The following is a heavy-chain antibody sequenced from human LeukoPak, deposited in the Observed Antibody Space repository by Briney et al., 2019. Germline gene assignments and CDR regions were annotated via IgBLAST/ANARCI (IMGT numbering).Heavy chain of an antibody. Sequence: TSETLSLTCTVSGGSISSGGYYWSWIRQHPGKGLEGIGYIYYSGSTYYNPSLKSRVTISVDTSKNQFSLKLSSVTAADTAVYYCARERQAALGDAFDIWGQGTMVTVSS. D-gene: IGHD7-27*01. V-gene: IGHV4-31*03. CDR3: ARERQAALGDAFDI. J-gene: IGHJ3*02. CDR2: IYYSGST. CDR1: GGSISSGGYY.